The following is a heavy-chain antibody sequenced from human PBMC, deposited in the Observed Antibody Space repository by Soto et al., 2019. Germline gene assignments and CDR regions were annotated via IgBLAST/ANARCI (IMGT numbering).Heavy chain of an antibody. J-gene: IGHJ5*02. Sequence: PSETLSLTCAVYGGSFSGYYWSWIRQPPGKGLEWIGEINHSGSTNYNPSLKSRVTISVDTSKNQFSLKLSSVTAADTAVYYCARSGFVANGHWFDPWGQGTLVTVSS. CDR3: ARSGFVANGHWFDP. CDR1: GGSFSGYY. V-gene: IGHV4-34*01. D-gene: IGHD2-8*01. CDR2: INHSGST.